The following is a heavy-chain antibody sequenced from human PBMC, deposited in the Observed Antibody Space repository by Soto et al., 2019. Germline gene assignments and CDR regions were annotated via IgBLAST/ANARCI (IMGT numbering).Heavy chain of an antibody. CDR1: GYPFTSNC. CDR2: ISPHNGNA. CDR3: ARVRCGWYDF. J-gene: IGHJ4*01. Sequence: QVHLVQSGPEVKKTGASVTVSCKTSGYPFTSNCLSWVRRAPGQGLEWMGWISPHNGNATYAQKFQDRVTMTADTAASTVYMELRSLRSDDSAVVYCARVRCGWYDFWGHGTLVTVSA. V-gene: IGHV1-18*01. D-gene: IGHD6-19*01.